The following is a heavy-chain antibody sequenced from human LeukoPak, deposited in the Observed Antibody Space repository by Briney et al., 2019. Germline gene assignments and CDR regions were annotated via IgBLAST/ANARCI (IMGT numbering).Heavy chain of an antibody. CDR1: GGSISSYY. Sequence: PSETLSLTCTVSGGSISSYYWSWIRQPAGKGLEWIGRIYTSGSTNYNPSLKSRVTMSVDTSKNQFSLKLSSVTAADTAAYYCARGGYSYGSDAFDIWGQGTMVTVSS. CDR3: ARGGYSYGSDAFDI. CDR2: IYTSGST. D-gene: IGHD5-18*01. J-gene: IGHJ3*02. V-gene: IGHV4-4*07.